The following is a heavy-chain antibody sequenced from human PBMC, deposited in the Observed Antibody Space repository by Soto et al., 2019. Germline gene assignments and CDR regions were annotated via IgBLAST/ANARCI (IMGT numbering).Heavy chain of an antibody. V-gene: IGHV4-39*01. J-gene: IGHJ4*02. CDR2: IYFRGNT. CDR3: ARLEGLATISYYFDF. D-gene: IGHD3-9*01. CDR1: GDSINSDKYY. Sequence: QLQLQESGPGLVKPSETLSLTCSVSGDSINSDKYYWGWIRQPPGKGLEWIGSIYFRGNTYYNPSLQHRVTTSLDKSKSQFSLKLNPVTAADSAVYFCARLEGLATISYYFDFWGQGALVTVSS.